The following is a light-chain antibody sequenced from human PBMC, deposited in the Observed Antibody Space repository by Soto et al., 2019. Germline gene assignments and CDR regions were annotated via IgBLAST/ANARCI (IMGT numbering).Light chain of an antibody. CDR3: SSYAGSNNLV. J-gene: IGLJ2*01. CDR2: EVS. Sequence: QSALTQPPSASGSPGKSVTISCTGTSSDVGGYNYVSWYQQHPGKAPKLMIYEVSKRPSGVPERFSGSKSGNTASLTVSGLQAEDEADYYCSSYAGSNNLVFGGGTKLTVL. CDR1: SSDVGGYNY. V-gene: IGLV2-8*01.